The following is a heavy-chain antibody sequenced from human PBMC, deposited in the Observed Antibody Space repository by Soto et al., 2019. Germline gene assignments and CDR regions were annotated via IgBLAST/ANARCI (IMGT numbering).Heavy chain of an antibody. D-gene: IGHD3-16*01. CDR1: GFTFSSYS. Sequence: EVQLVESGGGLVKPGGSLRLSCAASGFTFSSYSMNWVRQAPGKGLEWVSSISSSSSYIYYADSVKGRFTISRDNDKNSLYLQMNSLRAEDTAVYYCARVGALKEAPYYYYGMDVWGQGTTVTVSS. J-gene: IGHJ6*02. V-gene: IGHV3-21*01. CDR3: ARVGALKEAPYYYYGMDV. CDR2: ISSSSSYI.